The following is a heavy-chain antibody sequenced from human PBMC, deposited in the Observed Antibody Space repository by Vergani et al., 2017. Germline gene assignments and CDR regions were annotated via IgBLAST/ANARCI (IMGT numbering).Heavy chain of an antibody. D-gene: IGHD6-19*01. CDR2: ISWNSGSI. J-gene: IGHJ6*02. CDR3: AKQQWLVPDGMDV. V-gene: IGHV3-9*01. CDR1: GFTFDDYA. Sequence: EVQLVESGGGLVQPGRSLRLSCAASGFTFDDYAMHWVRQAPGKGLEWVSGISWNSGSIGYADSVKGRFTISRDNSKNTLYLQMNSLRAEDTAVYYCAKQQWLVPDGMDVWGQGTTVTVSS.